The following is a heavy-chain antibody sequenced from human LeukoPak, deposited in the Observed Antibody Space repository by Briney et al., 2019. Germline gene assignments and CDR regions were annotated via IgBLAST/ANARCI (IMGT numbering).Heavy chain of an antibody. CDR1: GFTFSDSY. V-gene: IGHV3-11*01. Sequence: GGSLRLSCAASGFTFSDSYMGWIRQAPGKGLEWISYITSSRSSVYYPDSVKGRFTISRDNAKDSLFLQINSLRAEDTAIFYCARALNDAFDIWGQGTMVTVSS. J-gene: IGHJ3*02. CDR3: ARALNDAFDI. CDR2: ITSSRSSV.